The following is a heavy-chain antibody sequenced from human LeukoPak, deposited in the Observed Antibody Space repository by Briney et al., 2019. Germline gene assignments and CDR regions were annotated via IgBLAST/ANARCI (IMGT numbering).Heavy chain of an antibody. V-gene: IGHV1-2*02. Sequence: ASVKVSCKASGYTFTGYFMHWVRQAPGQGLEWMGWINPNSGGTNYAQKFQGRVTMTRDTSISTAYMELRRLRYDDTAVYYCARDLSSGGSCYWGQGTLVTVSS. CDR2: INPNSGGT. J-gene: IGHJ4*02. CDR1: GYTFTGYF. D-gene: IGHD2-15*01. CDR3: ARDLSSGGSCY.